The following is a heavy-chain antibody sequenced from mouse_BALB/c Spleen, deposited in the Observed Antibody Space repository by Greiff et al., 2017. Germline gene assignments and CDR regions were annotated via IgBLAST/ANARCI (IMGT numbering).Heavy chain of an antibody. CDR1: GFNIKDYY. V-gene: IGHV14-4*02. Sequence: VQLKESGAELVRPGALVKLSCKASGFNIKDYYMHWVKQRPEQGLEWIGWIDPENGDTEYAPKFQGKATMTADTSSNTAYLQLSSLTSEDTAVYYCNVMDYWGQGTSVTVSS. J-gene: IGHJ4*01. CDR3: NVMDY. CDR2: IDPENGDT.